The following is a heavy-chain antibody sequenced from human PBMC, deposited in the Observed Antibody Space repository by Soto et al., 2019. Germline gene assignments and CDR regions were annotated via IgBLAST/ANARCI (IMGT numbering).Heavy chain of an antibody. CDR3: ARDLALMVYASFY. V-gene: IGHV3-21*01. Sequence: GGSLRLSCAASGFTFSSYSMNWVRQAPGKGLEWVSSISSSSSYIYYADSVKGRFTISRDNAKNSLYLQMNSLRAEDTAVYYCARDLALMVYASFYWGQGTLVTVSS. D-gene: IGHD2-8*01. J-gene: IGHJ4*02. CDR1: GFTFSSYS. CDR2: ISSSSSYI.